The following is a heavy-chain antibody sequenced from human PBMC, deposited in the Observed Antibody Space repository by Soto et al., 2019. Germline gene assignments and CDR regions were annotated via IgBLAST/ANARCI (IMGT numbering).Heavy chain of an antibody. CDR3: ARGRTGTTSYFDF. D-gene: IGHD1-1*01. V-gene: IGHV1-2*02. CDR2: INPNSGGT. CDR1: GYTFTGYY. J-gene: IGHJ4*02. Sequence: ASVKVSCKASGYTFTGYYLHWVRQAPGQGLEWMGWINPNSGGTNYAQKFQGRVTMTRDTSISTAYMELSRLRSDDTAVYYCARGRTGTTSYFDFWGQGNLVTVSS.